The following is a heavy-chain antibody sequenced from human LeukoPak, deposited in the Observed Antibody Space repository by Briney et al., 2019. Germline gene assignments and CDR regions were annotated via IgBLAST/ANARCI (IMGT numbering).Heavy chain of an antibody. J-gene: IGHJ4*02. V-gene: IGHV1-8*01. D-gene: IGHD7-27*01. Sequence: ASVKVSCKASGYTFTSYDINWVRQATGQGLEWMGWMNPNSGNTGYAQKFQGRVTMTRNTSISTAYMELNSLRAEDTAVYYCAKPTGVYYFDYWGQGTLVTVSS. CDR2: MNPNSGNT. CDR1: GYTFTSYD. CDR3: AKPTGVYYFDY.